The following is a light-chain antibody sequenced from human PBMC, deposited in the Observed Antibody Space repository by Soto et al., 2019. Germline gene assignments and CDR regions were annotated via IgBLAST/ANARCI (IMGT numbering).Light chain of an antibody. CDR3: QSADRSGTYVV. CDR1: ALPNQY. Sequence: SYELTQPPSVSVSPGQTARITCSGDALPNQYAYWYQQKPGQAPVLVIYKDNERPSGIPERFSGSTSGTTVTLTIRGVQAEDEAAFYCQSADRSGTYVVFGGGTQLTVL. J-gene: IGLJ2*01. CDR2: KDN. V-gene: IGLV3-25*02.